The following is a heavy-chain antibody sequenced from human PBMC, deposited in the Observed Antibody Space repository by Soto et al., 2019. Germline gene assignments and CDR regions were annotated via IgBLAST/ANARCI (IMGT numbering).Heavy chain of an antibody. V-gene: IGHV1-18*01. CDR2: ISAYNGNT. CDR1: GYTFNRYV. J-gene: IGHJ5*02. CDR3: AREARGWFDP. Sequence: ASVKVSCKASGYTFNRYVISWVRQAPGQGLEWMGWISAYNGNTNYAQKLQGRVTMTTDTSTSTAYMELRSLRSDDTAVYYCAREARGWFDPWGQGTLVTVSS.